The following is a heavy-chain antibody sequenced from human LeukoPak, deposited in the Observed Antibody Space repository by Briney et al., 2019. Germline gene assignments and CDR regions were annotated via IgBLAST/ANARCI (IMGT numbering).Heavy chain of an antibody. CDR2: INPDNGAT. Sequence: ASVKVSCKASGYTFTSYDVHWVRQAPGQGLEWIGWINPDNGATNSAQKFQGRVTMTRDTSINTVYMELSNLRSDDTAVYYCAGLITQWLAYFDYWGQGTLVTVSS. CDR1: GYTFTSYD. D-gene: IGHD6-19*01. V-gene: IGHV1-2*02. J-gene: IGHJ4*02. CDR3: AGLITQWLAYFDY.